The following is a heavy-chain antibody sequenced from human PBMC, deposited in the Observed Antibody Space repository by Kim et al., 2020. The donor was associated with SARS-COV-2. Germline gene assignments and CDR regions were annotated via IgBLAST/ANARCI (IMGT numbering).Heavy chain of an antibody. J-gene: IGHJ4*02. CDR3: ARSHSGSYTIKRFDY. Sequence: QKFQGGVTMTRNTSISTAYMELSSLRSDDTAVYYCARSHSGSYTIKRFDYWGQGTLVTVSS. V-gene: IGHV1-8*01. D-gene: IGHD1-26*01.